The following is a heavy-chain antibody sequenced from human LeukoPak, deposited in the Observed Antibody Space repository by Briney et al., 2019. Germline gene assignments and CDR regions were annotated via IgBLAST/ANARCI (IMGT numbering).Heavy chain of an antibody. CDR2: IYSSGTT. Sequence: SETLSLTCTVSGGSISRYYWSWIRQPPGKGLEWVGYIYSSGTTKYNPSLKSRVTISVDTSKNQFSLKLSSVTAADTAVYYCARGVITTPDYWGQGTLVTVSS. J-gene: IGHJ4*02. CDR3: ARGVITTPDY. D-gene: IGHD3-10*01. CDR1: GGSISRYY. V-gene: IGHV4-4*09.